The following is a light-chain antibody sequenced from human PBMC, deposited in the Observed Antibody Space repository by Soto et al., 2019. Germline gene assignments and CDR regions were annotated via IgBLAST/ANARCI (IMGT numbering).Light chain of an antibody. CDR1: QPITSDY. Sequence: IVLTQSPDTLSLSPGERATLSCRASQPITSDYLAWYQQKPGQPPRLLIYGASTRATAIPDRFRGSGSGTDFTLTISRLEPEDFAVYYCQQYNNWPPSIIFGQGTRLEIK. CDR2: GAS. J-gene: IGKJ5*01. V-gene: IGKV3-20*01. CDR3: QQYNNWPPSII.